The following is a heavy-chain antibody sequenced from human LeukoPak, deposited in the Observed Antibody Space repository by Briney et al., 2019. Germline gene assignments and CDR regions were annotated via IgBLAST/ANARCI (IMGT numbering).Heavy chain of an antibody. Sequence: SETLSLTCTVSGGSISSSSYYWGWVRQSPGTGLEWIGSIYYSGTTYYNPSLKSRVTISIDTSKNQFSLKLSSVTAADTAMYYCARDNDQLGLDPFDYWGQGTPVTVSS. CDR2: IYYSGTT. CDR1: GGSISSSSYY. D-gene: IGHD1-1*01. J-gene: IGHJ4*02. CDR3: ARDNDQLGLDPFDY. V-gene: IGHV4-39*07.